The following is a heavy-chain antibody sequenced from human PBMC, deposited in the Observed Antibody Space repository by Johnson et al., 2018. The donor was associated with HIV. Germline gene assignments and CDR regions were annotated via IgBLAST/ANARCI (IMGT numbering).Heavy chain of an antibody. CDR3: AKDMKNFWSGDPNDAFDI. V-gene: IGHV3-23*04. Sequence: VQLVESGGGLVQPGGSLRLACATSGFSFSSYAMSWVRQAPGKGLEWVSGISGTGASTYYADSVKGRFTISRDKSENTVYLQMNSLRAEDTAIYYCAKDMKNFWSGDPNDAFDIWGQGTMGTVSS. D-gene: IGHD3-3*01. J-gene: IGHJ3*02. CDR2: ISGTGAST. CDR1: GFSFSSYA.